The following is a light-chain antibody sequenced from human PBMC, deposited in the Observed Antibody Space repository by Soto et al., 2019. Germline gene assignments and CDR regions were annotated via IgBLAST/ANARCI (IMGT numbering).Light chain of an antibody. CDR2: DAS. CDR3: QQRSNWPLT. CDR1: QSVSSY. Sequence: ESVLTQSPATLSLSPGERATLSCMASQSVSSYLAWYQQKPGQAPRLLIYDASNRSTGIPARFSGSGSGTDFTLTISSLEHDDFAVYYCQQRSNWPLTFGGGTKVDIK. V-gene: IGKV3-11*01. J-gene: IGKJ4*01.